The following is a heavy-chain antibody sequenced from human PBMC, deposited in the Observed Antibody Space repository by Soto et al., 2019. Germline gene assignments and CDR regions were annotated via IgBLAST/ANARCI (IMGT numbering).Heavy chain of an antibody. V-gene: IGHV1-18*01. Sequence: QIQLVQFGGEVARPGASVTVSCETSGYIFTTYGLSWVRQTPAHGLEWMGWISADSGYTQYAQFFQGRVTMTRDTSRNTGYMTLRDLTSDDTGIYYCARDPPPGSLYGMDAWGQGTAVIVSS. J-gene: IGHJ6*02. CDR2: ISADSGYT. CDR1: GYIFTTYG. CDR3: ARDPPPGSLYGMDA.